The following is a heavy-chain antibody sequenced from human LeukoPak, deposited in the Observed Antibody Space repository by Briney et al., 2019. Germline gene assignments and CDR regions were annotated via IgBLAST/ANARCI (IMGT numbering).Heavy chain of an antibody. CDR1: SGSFSGYY. CDR3: ARTGISSWYLATTHYYYYYMDV. V-gene: IGHV4-34*01. Sequence: SETLSLTCAVYSGSFSGYYWSWIRQPPGKGLEWIGEINHSGSTNYNPSLKSRVTISVDTSKNQFSLKLSSVTAADTAVYYCARTGISSWYLATTHYYYYYMDVWGKGTTVTVSS. D-gene: IGHD6-13*01. J-gene: IGHJ6*03. CDR2: INHSGST.